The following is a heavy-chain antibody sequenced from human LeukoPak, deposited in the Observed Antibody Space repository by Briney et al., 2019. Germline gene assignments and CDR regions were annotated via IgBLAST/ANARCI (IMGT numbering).Heavy chain of an antibody. V-gene: IGHV4-30-4*01. CDR1: GGSISSGDYY. Sequence: SQTLSLTCTVSGGSISSGDYYWSWIRQPPGKGLEWIGYIYYSGSTYYNPSLKGRVTISVDTSKNQFSLKLSSVTAADTAVYYCARVVDSTPHYFDYWGQGTLVTVSS. CDR2: IYYSGST. J-gene: IGHJ4*02. D-gene: IGHD2-2*01. CDR3: ARVVDSTPHYFDY.